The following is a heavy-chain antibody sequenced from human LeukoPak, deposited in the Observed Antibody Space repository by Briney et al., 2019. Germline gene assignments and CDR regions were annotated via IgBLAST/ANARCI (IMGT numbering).Heavy chain of an antibody. V-gene: IGHV3-23*01. D-gene: IGHD1-26*01. CDR1: GFTFSSYA. J-gene: IGHJ4*02. CDR3: ARGRSGSYHSPFDY. Sequence: GGSLRLSCAASGFTFSSYAMSWVRQAPGKGLELVSGISGSGGSTYYADSVKGRFTISRDNSKNRLYLQMNSLRAEDTAVYYCARGRSGSYHSPFDYWGQGTLVTVSS. CDR2: ISGSGGST.